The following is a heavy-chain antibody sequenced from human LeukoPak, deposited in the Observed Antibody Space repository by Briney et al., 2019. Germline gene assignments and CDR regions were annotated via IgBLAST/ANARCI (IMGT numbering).Heavy chain of an antibody. V-gene: IGHV3-21*01. J-gene: IGHJ4*02. CDR3: ARADSLSTTVTTGY. D-gene: IGHD4-17*01. CDR1: GFTFSSYS. CDR2: ISSSSSYI. Sequence: GGSLRLSCAASGFTFSSYSMNWVRQAPGKGLEWVSSISSSSSYIYYADSVKGRFTISRDNAKNSLYLQMNSLRVEDTAVYYCARADSLSTTVTTGYWGQGTLVTVSS.